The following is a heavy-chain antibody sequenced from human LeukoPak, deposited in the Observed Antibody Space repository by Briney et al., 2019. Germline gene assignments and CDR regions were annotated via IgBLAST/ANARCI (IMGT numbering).Heavy chain of an antibody. CDR1: GFTFSTYL. J-gene: IGHJ4*02. D-gene: IGHD4-23*01. V-gene: IGHV3-74*01. CDR3: TRADYGGNSDFHY. CDR2: ISSDGSIA. Sequence: GGSLRLSCAASGFTFSTYLMHWVRQAPGKGLVWVSRISSDGSIAINADSVEGRFTVTRDNAKNTLYLQMNSMRVEDTALYYCTRADYGGNSDFHYWGQGTLVTVSS.